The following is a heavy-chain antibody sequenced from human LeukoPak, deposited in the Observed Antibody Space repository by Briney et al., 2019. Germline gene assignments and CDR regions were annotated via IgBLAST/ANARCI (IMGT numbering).Heavy chain of an antibody. CDR2: INPSGGAT. D-gene: IGHD3-16*01. J-gene: IGHJ6*03. Sequence: GASVKVSCKASGYTFTKYYIHWVRQAPGQGLEWMGMINPSGGATTYAQRFQGRVTMTGDLSTTTVYMDLRSLRSEDTAVYFCAIEHGGGLGGNLGGLFASYYTYYYMDVWGRGTTVTVSS. CDR1: GYTFTKYY. V-gene: IGHV1-46*01. CDR3: AIEHGGGLGGNLGGLFASYYTYYYMDV.